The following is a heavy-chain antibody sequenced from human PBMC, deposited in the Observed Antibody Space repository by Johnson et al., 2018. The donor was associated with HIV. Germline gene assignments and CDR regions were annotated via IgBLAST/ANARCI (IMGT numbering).Heavy chain of an antibody. CDR1: GFTFSSYW. CDR2: ISTDGSTT. D-gene: IGHD1/OR15-1a*01. Sequence: EVQLLESGGDLVQPGGSLRLSCAASGFTFSSYWIHWVRQAPGKGLVWVSRISTDGSTTYYADSVKGRFTISSDNAKNTLYLQMNSLRAEDTAVYYCARGGNWNKRNALDIWGQGTMVTVSS. CDR3: ARGGNWNKRNALDI. J-gene: IGHJ3*02. V-gene: IGHV3-74*02.